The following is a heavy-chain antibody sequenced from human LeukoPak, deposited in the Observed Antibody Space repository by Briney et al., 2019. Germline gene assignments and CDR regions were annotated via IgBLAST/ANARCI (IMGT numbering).Heavy chain of an antibody. D-gene: IGHD1-14*01. Sequence: SGGSLRLSCAASGVTVRNYCMSCVRQAPGKGLEWGAVIYGDGSTYYTDSVKGRYTISSDNLQNTLSLQMDSLRAADTAMYYCARGSPVASGRYSIYSSWGQGTLVTASP. V-gene: IGHV3-53*01. J-gene: IGHJ5*02. CDR3: ARGSPVASGRYSIYSS. CDR2: IYGDGST. CDR1: GVTVRNYC.